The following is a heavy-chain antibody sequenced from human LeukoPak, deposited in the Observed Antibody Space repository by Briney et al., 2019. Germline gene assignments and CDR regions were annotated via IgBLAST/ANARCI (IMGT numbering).Heavy chain of an antibody. J-gene: IGHJ4*02. D-gene: IGHD4-17*01. Sequence: GGSLRLSCAASGFTASSTSIIWVRQAPGKGLECVSYIRGDTSTEYAEYVRGRFTISRDDAKNTVYLQMNSLRVEDTSVYYCARRRGGYGDGDFDYWGQGTLVTDSS. V-gene: IGHV3-66*04. CDR1: GFTASSTS. CDR3: ARRRGGYGDGDFDY. CDR2: IRGDTST.